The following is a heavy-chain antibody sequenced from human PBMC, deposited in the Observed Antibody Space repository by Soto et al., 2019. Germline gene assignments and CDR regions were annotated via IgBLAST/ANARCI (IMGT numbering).Heavy chain of an antibody. CDR2: IYYSGTT. CDR3: ARENQRAPLGSYFDS. Sequence: QVQLQESGPGLVKPSQTLSLTCTVSGGSITSAGYYWTWIRQHPGKGLEWLACIYYSGTTSYSPSLRSRLTISVDTSKSQFSLKLTSVTAADTAVYYCARENQRAPLGSYFDSWGQGTLVTVSS. CDR1: GGSITSAGYY. J-gene: IGHJ4*02. V-gene: IGHV4-31*03.